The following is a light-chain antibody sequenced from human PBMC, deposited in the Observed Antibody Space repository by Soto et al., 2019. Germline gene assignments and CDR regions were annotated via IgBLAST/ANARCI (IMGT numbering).Light chain of an antibody. V-gene: IGKV1-5*03. CDR3: QQYESFPRT. Sequence: DIQMTQSPSTLSASVGDRVTITCRASQSINNYLAWYQQKPGKAPKRVIYKASTLDSGVPSRFSGSGSGTEYTLSISSLQPDDFATYYGQQYESFPRTFGQGTKVEIK. CDR1: QSINNY. CDR2: KAS. J-gene: IGKJ1*01.